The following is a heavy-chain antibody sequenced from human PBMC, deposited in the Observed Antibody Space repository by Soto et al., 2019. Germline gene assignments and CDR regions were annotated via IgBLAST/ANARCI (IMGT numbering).Heavy chain of an antibody. D-gene: IGHD3-16*01. Sequence: VASVKVSCKASGYTFTSYGISWVRQAPGQGLEWMGWISTYNGNTKYAQKLQGRVTMTTDTSTNTAYLDLWTLISDDTAVYYCARSWVTGKGGIDVWGQGTTVTVSS. CDR3: ARSWVTGKGGIDV. CDR2: ISTYNGNT. CDR1: GYTFTSYG. V-gene: IGHV1-18*01. J-gene: IGHJ6*02.